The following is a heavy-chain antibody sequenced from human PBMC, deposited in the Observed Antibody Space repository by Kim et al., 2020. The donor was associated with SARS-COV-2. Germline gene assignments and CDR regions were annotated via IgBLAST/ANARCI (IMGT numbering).Heavy chain of an antibody. V-gene: IGHV1-18*01. CDR3: ARVHSGYDAVLPYNWFDP. CDR1: GYTFTSYG. D-gene: IGHD5-12*01. Sequence: ASVKVSCKASGYTFTSYGISWVRQAPGQGLEWMGWISAYNGNTNYAQKLQGRVTMTTDTSTSTAYMELRSLRSDDTAVYYCARVHSGYDAVLPYNWFDPWGQGTLVTVSS. CDR2: ISAYNGNT. J-gene: IGHJ5*02.